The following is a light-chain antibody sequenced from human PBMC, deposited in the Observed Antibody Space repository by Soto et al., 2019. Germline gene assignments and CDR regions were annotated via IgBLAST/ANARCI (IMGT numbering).Light chain of an antibody. CDR1: QTISSW. CDR2: KAS. Sequence: DIQMTQFPSTLSGSVGDRVTITCRASQTISSWLAWYQQKPGKAPKLLIYKASTLKSGVTSSFSGSGSGTEFTLTISSLQPDDFATYYCKHYNSYSEAFGQGTKVDIK. V-gene: IGKV1-5*03. J-gene: IGKJ1*01. CDR3: KHYNSYSEA.